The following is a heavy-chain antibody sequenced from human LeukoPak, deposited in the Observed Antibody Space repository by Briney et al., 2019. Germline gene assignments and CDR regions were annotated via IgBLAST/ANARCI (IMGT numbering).Heavy chain of an antibody. V-gene: IGHV5-51*01. CDR1: GYSFTSYW. D-gene: IGHD3-22*01. J-gene: IGHJ4*02. CDR2: IYPDDSDT. CDR3: ARLSLVDDSSGIYQTEIDY. Sequence: GESLKISCKGSGYSFTSYWIGWVRQMPGKGLEWMGIIYPDDSDTRYSPSFQGQVTISADKSISTAYLQWSSLKASDTAMYYCARLSLVDDSSGIYQTEIDYWGQGTLVTVSS.